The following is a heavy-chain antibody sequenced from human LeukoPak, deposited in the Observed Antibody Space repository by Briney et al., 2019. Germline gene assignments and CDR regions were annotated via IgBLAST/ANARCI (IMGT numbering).Heavy chain of an antibody. J-gene: IGHJ4*02. V-gene: IGHV3-23*01. D-gene: IGHD6-19*01. CDR3: AKDALSGWYGYSDY. CDR1: GFTFSSYG. Sequence: GGSLRLSCAASGFTFSSYGMHWVRQAPGKGLEWVSSTSGSGSSTYYADSVKGRFTISRDNSKNTLFLQMNSLRAEDTAVYHCAKDALSGWYGYSDYWGQGTLVTVSS. CDR2: TSGSGSST.